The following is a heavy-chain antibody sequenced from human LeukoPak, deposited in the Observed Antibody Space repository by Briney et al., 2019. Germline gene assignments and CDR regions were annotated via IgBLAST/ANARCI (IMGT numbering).Heavy chain of an antibody. Sequence: TLSLTCTVSGGSINSGGYYWSWLRQHPGTGLEWLGRIYHSGSTYYSASLKSRVTISISTSENQFSLKRSSVTAADTAVYYCARDSPLRYCYDIRASEYGMDVWGQGTTVTVSS. CDR2: IYHSGST. CDR3: ARDSPLRYCYDIRASEYGMDV. CDR1: GGSINSGGYY. D-gene: IGHD3-22*01. J-gene: IGHJ6*02. V-gene: IGHV4-31*03.